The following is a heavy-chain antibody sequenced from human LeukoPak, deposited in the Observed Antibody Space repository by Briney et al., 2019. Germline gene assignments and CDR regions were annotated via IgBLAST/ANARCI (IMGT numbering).Heavy chain of an antibody. CDR1: GGSISSYY. CDR2: IYYSGST. Sequence: PSETLSLTCTVSGGSISSYYWCWIRQPPGKGLEWIGYIYYSGSTNYNPSLKSRVTISVDTSKNQFSLKLSSVTAADTAVYYCARGEPYYDFWSGYYFDYWGQGTLVTVSS. CDR3: ARGEPYYDFWSGYYFDY. J-gene: IGHJ4*02. D-gene: IGHD3-3*01. V-gene: IGHV4-59*01.